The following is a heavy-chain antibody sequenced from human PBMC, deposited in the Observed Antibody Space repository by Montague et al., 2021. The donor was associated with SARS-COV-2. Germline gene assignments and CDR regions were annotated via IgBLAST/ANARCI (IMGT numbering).Heavy chain of an antibody. V-gene: IGHV4-34*01. J-gene: IGHJ5*02. CDR1: GGSVSDYY. CDR3: ARGPRITMIVVVITDIWFDP. D-gene: IGHD3-22*01. CDR2: IKHSGST. Sequence: SETLSLTCAVYGGSVSDYYWSWIRQPPGKGLEWIGEIKHSGSTNXXPSLKSRVTTSVDTSKNQFSLKLTSVTAADTAVYYCARGPRITMIVVVITDIWFDPWGQGTLVTVSS.